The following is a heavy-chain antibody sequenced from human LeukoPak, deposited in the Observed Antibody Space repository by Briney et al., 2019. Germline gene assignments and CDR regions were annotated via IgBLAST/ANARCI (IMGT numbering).Heavy chain of an antibody. V-gene: IGHV5-51*01. CDR3: ARSSTENYYYYGMDV. CDR1: GYSFTSYW. D-gene: IGHD2-2*01. J-gene: IGHJ6*02. CDR2: IYPGDSDT. Sequence: GESLKISCKGSGYSFTSYWIGWVRQMPGKGLEWMGIIYPGDSDTRYSPSFQGQATISADKSISTAYLQWSSLKASDTAMYYCARSSTENYYYYGMDVWGQGTTVTVSS.